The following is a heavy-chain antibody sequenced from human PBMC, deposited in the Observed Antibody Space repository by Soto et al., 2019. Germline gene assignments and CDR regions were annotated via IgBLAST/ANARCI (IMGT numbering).Heavy chain of an antibody. CDR1: GFTFSSYA. J-gene: IGHJ4*02. CDR3: AKDRRGSPGGSYGVVDY. CDR2: ISGSGGST. Sequence: EVQLLESGGGLVQPGGSLRLSCAASGFTFSSYAMSWVRQAPGKGLEWVSAISGSGGSTYYADSVKGRFTISRDNSKNTLYLQMNSLRAEDTAVYYCAKDRRGSPGGSYGVVDYWGQGTLVTVSS. V-gene: IGHV3-23*01. D-gene: IGHD5-18*01.